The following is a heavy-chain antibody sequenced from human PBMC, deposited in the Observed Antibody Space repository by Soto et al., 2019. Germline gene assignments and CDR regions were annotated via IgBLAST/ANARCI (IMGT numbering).Heavy chain of an antibody. D-gene: IGHD5-18*01. CDR2: ISWDGGST. Sequence: PGGALRLSRARGGFTFYGYTMHHVRQAPGGGLGGVPLISWDGGSTYYADSVKGRFTISRANSKSSLYLKMNSLRTEDTALYYCAKETGQVSLRGDYGMDVWGRGTRVTASS. J-gene: IGHJ6*04. CDR3: AKETGQVSLRGDYGMDV. CDR1: GFTFYGYT. V-gene: IGHV3-43*01.